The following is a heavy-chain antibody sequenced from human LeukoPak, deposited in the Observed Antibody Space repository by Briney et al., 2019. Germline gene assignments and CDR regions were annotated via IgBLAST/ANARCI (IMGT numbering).Heavy chain of an antibody. CDR1: GYTFTSYY. J-gene: IGHJ6*02. D-gene: IGHD3-10*01. CDR2: INPSGGST. V-gene: IGHV1-46*01. CDR3: ARDQEGFIYGVDV. Sequence: GASVKVSCKASGYTFTSYYMHWVRQAPGQGLEWMGIINPSGGSTSYAQKFQGRVTMTRDTSTSTAYMELRSLRSDDTAVYYCARDQEGFIYGVDVWGQGTTVTVSS.